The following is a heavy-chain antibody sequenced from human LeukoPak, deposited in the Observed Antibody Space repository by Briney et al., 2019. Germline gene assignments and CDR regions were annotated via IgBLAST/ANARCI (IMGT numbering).Heavy chain of an antibody. CDR3: ARASRDGYNDWFDP. CDR2: IIPIFGTA. V-gene: IGHV1-69*01. CDR1: GGTFSSYA. J-gene: IGHJ5*02. Sequence: SSAKVSCKASGGTFSSYAISWVRQAPGQGLEWMGGIIPIFGTANYAQRFQGRVTITADESTSTAYMELSSLRSEDTAVYYCARASRDGYNDWFDPWGQGTLVTVSS. D-gene: IGHD5-24*01.